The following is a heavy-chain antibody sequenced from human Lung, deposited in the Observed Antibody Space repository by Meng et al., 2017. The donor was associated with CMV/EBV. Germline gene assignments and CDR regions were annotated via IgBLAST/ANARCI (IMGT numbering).Heavy chain of an antibody. Sequence: GESXKISCAASGFKFDSYAMSWVRQAPGKGLEWVAAIVGAGGKTHYADSVRGRFTISRDNFKNTLYLEMDSLRGEDTAVYYCAKDRRFGHEILTVLDYWGQGXLVTVSS. J-gene: IGHJ4*02. CDR3: AKDRRFGHEILTVLDY. CDR2: IVGAGGKT. CDR1: GFKFDSYA. D-gene: IGHD3-9*01. V-gene: IGHV3-23*01.